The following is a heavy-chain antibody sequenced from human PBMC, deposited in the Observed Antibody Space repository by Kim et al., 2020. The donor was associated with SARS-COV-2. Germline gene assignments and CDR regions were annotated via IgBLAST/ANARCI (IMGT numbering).Heavy chain of an antibody. Sequence: SVKVSCKASGGTFSSYAISWVRQAPGQGLEWMGGIIPIFGTANYAQKFQGRVTITADESTSTAYMELSSLRSEDTAVYYCARVTPLELVYNAFDIWGQGTMVTVSS. CDR2: IIPIFGTA. V-gene: IGHV1-69*13. D-gene: IGHD1-7*01. J-gene: IGHJ3*02. CDR1: GGTFSSYA. CDR3: ARVTPLELVYNAFDI.